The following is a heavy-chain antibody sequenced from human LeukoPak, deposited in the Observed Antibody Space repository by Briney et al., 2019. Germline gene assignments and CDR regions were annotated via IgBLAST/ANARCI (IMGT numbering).Heavy chain of an antibody. Sequence: GASVRVSCKASGYKLTGYYMHWVRQAPGQGLEWMGWINPNSGDSHHAQKFQGRVTMTRDTSISTAYMELSRLRSDDTAVYYCAREIGGILVFDYWGQGTLVTVSS. CDR3: AREIGGILVFDY. J-gene: IGHJ4*02. D-gene: IGHD5-18*01. V-gene: IGHV1-2*02. CDR2: INPNSGDS. CDR1: GYKLTGYY.